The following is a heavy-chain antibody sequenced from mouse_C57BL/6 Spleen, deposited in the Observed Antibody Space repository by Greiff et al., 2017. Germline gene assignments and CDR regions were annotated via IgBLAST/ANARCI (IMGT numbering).Heavy chain of an antibody. D-gene: IGHD2-5*01. J-gene: IGHJ3*01. Sequence: VQLKQSGAELVRPGASVKLSCTASGFNIKDDYMHWVKQRPEQGLEWIGWIDPENGDTEYASKFQGKATITADTSSNTAYLQLSSLTSEDTAVYYCTTLYRNYVSSWRQGALVPVS. CDR1: GFNIKDDY. CDR2: IDPENGDT. V-gene: IGHV14-4*01. CDR3: TTLYRNYVSS.